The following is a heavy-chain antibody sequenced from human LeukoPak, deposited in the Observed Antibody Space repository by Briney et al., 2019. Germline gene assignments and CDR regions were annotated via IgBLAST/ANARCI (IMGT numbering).Heavy chain of an antibody. D-gene: IGHD2-8*01. CDR1: GGTFSSYA. CDR2: IIPIFGTA. CDR3: ASVCTNGVCYPDYYYYYGMDV. Sequence: ASVKVSCQSSGGTFSSYAISWVRQAPGQGLEWMGGIIPIFGTANYAQKFQGRVTITADESTSTAYMELSSLRSEDTAVYYCASVCTNGVCYPDYYYYYGMDVWGQGTTVTVSS. J-gene: IGHJ6*02. V-gene: IGHV1-69*13.